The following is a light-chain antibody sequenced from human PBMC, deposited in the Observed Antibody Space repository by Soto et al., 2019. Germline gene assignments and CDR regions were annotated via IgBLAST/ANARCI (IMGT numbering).Light chain of an antibody. CDR3: QQYNDWPPQGT. V-gene: IGKV3-15*01. CDR2: GES. CDR1: QSVSSN. J-gene: IGKJ1*01. Sequence: EIVMTQSPATLSVSPGERATLSCRASQSVSSNLACYQQKPGQAPRLLIYGESTRATGIPARFSGSGSGTEFTLTISSLQSEDFAVYYCQQYNDWPPQGTFGQGTKVEIK.